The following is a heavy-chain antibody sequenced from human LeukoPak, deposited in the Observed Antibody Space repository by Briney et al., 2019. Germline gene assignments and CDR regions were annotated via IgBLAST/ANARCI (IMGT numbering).Heavy chain of an antibody. CDR1: GGTFSSYA. D-gene: IGHD3-22*01. Sequence: GASVKVSCKASGGTFSSYAISWVRQAPGQGLEWMGGNIPIFGTANYAQKFQGRVTITADESTSTAYMELSSLRSEDTAVYYCARDLHDSSGYPTYFDYWGQGALVTVSS. CDR3: ARDLHDSSGYPTYFDY. V-gene: IGHV1-69*13. CDR2: NIPIFGTA. J-gene: IGHJ4*02.